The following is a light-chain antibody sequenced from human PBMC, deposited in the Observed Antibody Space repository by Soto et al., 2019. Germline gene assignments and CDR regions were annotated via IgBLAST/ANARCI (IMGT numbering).Light chain of an antibody. CDR2: EVN. Sequence: QSALTQPPSVSGSPGQSVAVSCTGSSSDVGSYNRVSWYQQPPGAAPNLIIYEVNNRPSGVPDRFSGSKSGNTASLTISGLRAEDEADYYCTSFTTSTTYVFGTGTKLTVL. CDR1: SSDVGSYNR. CDR3: TSFTTSTTYV. V-gene: IGLV2-18*02. J-gene: IGLJ1*01.